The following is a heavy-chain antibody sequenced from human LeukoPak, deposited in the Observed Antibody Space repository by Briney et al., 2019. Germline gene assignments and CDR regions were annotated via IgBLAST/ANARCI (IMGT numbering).Heavy chain of an antibody. Sequence: SETLSLTCTVSGGSISSSSYYWDWIRQPPGKGLEWIGTVYYSGTTYYNPSLKSRVTISVDTSRNQFSLKLSSVTATDTAVYYCARMIGDDAFDIWGQGTMVTVSS. D-gene: IGHD3-22*01. CDR2: VYYSGTT. V-gene: IGHV4-39*01. CDR1: GGSISSSSYY. J-gene: IGHJ3*02. CDR3: ARMIGDDAFDI.